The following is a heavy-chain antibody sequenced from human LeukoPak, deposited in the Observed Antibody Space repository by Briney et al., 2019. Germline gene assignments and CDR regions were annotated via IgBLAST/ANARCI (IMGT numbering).Heavy chain of an antibody. CDR3: AIQGYSYGQDY. J-gene: IGHJ4*02. Sequence: PSETLSLTGTVSGGSVSSDYWRWIPQPPGKGLEGIGYIYYSRSTNYNPSLKSRVTISVDTSKSQFSLKLSSVTAADTAVYYCAIQGYSYGQDYWGQGTLVTVSS. CDR1: GGSVSSDY. V-gene: IGHV4-59*08. CDR2: IYYSRST. D-gene: IGHD5-18*01.